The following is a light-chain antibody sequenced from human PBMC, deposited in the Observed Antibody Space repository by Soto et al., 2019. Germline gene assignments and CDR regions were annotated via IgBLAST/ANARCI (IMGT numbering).Light chain of an antibody. CDR2: EVS. Sequence: QSALTQPASVSGSPGQSITISCTGTSSDVGGYNYVSWYQQHPGKAPKLMIYEVSNRPSGVSNRFSGSKSGNTASLTISGLQAEDEADYYCSSYTINYSWAFGGGTKVTVL. CDR1: SSDVGGYNY. CDR3: SSYTINYSWA. V-gene: IGLV2-14*01. J-gene: IGLJ3*02.